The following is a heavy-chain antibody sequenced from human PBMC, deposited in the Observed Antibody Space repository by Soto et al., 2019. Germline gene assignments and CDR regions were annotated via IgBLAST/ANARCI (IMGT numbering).Heavy chain of an antibody. CDR3: ARGGTMVRGVISRYYGMDV. J-gene: IGHJ6*02. V-gene: IGHV4-34*01. D-gene: IGHD3-10*01. CDR1: GGSFSGYY. Sequence: QVQLQQWGAGLLKPSETLSLTCAVYGGSFSGYYWSWIRQPPGKGLEWIGEINHSGSTNYNPSLKRRVTISVDTSKNQFSLKLSSVTAADTAVYYCARGGTMVRGVISRYYGMDVWGQGTTVTVSS. CDR2: INHSGST.